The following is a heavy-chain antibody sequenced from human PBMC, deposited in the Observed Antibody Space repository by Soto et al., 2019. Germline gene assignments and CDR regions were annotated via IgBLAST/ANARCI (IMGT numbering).Heavy chain of an antibody. J-gene: IGHJ4*02. CDR1: GGSVSYKACY. CDR2: VYYSGTT. Sequence: PSDTQSLSGSVSGGSVSYKACYLRWIRQPPGQRLEWIGYVYYSGTTNYNPSLKSRVTISVDLSKNRFSLRLSSVTTADTALYYCARTTAVPNTLRSRYFFDYWGQGNLVTFSS. V-gene: IGHV4-61*08. D-gene: IGHD4-17*01. CDR3: ARTTAVPNTLRSRYFFDY.